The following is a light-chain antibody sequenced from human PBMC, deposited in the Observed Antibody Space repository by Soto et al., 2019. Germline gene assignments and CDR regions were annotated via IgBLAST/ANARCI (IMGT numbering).Light chain of an antibody. J-gene: IGLJ3*02. CDR3: QVWDSSSDHRGV. V-gene: IGLV3-21*02. CDR2: DDS. Sequence: SYELTQPPSVSVAPGQTARITCGGNNIGSKGVHWYQQKPGQAPVLVVYDDSDRPSGIPERFSGSNSGNTATLTISRVEAGDEADYYCQVWDSSSDHRGVFGGGTKLTVL. CDR1: NIGSKG.